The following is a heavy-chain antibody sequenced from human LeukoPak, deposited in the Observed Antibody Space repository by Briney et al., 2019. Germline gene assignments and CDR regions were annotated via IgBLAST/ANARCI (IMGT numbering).Heavy chain of an antibody. J-gene: IGHJ6*03. CDR3: ARGYCSGGSCYGGLYYYYYMDV. V-gene: IGHV4-61*10. D-gene: IGHD2-15*01. CDR1: GGSISSGSYY. Sequence: SETLSLTCTVSGGSISSGSYYWSWIRQPAGKGLEWIGYIYYSGSTNYNPSLKSRVTISVDTSKNQFSLKLSSVTAADTAVYYCARGYCSGGSCYGGLYYYYYMDVWGKGTTVTISS. CDR2: IYYSGST.